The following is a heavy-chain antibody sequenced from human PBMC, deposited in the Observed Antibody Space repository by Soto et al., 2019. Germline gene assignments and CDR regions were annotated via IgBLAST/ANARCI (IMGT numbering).Heavy chain of an antibody. CDR3: ARGKRVLWFGDLLPTYYYYYGMDV. CDR2: INPNSGGT. J-gene: IGHJ6*02. V-gene: IGHV1-2*04. CDR1: GYTFTGYY. Sequence: GASVKVSCKASGYTFTGYYMHWVRQAPGQGLEWMGWINPNSGGTNYAQKFQGWVTMTRDTSISTAYMELSRLRSDDTAVYYCARGKRVLWFGDLLPTYYYYYGMDVWGQGTKVTVSS. D-gene: IGHD3-10*01.